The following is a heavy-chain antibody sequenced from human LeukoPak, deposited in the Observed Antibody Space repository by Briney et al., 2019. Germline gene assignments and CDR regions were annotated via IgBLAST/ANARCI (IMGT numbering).Heavy chain of an antibody. CDR2: ISYDGSNT. CDR1: GFTFSGYG. CDR3: ARDMGSSSQLTPDY. J-gene: IGHJ4*02. D-gene: IGHD6-6*01. Sequence: QSGGSLRLSCAASGFTFSGYGMHWVRQAPGKGLDWVALISYDGSNTYYADSVKGRFTISRDISNNTLYLQMNSLRAEDTAVYYCARDMGSSSQLTPDYWGQGTLVTVSS. V-gene: IGHV3-30*03.